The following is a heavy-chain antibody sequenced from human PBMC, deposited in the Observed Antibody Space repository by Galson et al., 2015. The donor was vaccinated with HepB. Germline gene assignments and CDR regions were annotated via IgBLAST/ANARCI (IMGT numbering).Heavy chain of an antibody. J-gene: IGHJ6*02. Sequence: SLRLSCAASGFTFSSYGMHWVRQAPGKGLEWVAVISYAGSNKYYADSVKGRFTISRDNSKNTLYLQMNSRRAEDTAVYYCAIWFGEFDHYYYYGMDVWGQGTTVTVSS. D-gene: IGHD3-10*01. CDR3: AIWFGEFDHYYYYGMDV. CDR2: ISYAGSNK. V-gene: IGHV3-30*03. CDR1: GFTFSSYG.